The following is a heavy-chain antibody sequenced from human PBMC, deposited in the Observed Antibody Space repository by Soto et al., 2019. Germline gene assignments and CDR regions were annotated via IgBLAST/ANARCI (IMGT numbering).Heavy chain of an antibody. CDR3: ARDAQGRGMDV. J-gene: IGHJ6*02. Sequence: EVQLVESGGGLVQPGGSLRLSCEASGFTFRTYNMDWVRQAPGKGLEWVSYISSSGSTMYYADSVKGRFTISRDNAKNSLYLQMNSLRVEDTAVYYCARDAQGRGMDVWGQGTTVTVSS. CDR1: GFTFRTYN. V-gene: IGHV3-48*01. CDR2: ISSSGSTM.